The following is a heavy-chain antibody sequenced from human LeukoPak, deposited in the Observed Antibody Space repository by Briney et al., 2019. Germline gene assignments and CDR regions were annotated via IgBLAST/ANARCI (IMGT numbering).Heavy chain of an antibody. J-gene: IGHJ6*02. D-gene: IGHD2-15*01. CDR3: AKAALAYSTEDV. CDR1: GFTFSSYA. V-gene: IGHV3-30-3*01. Sequence: GSLRLSCAASGFTFSSYAMHWVRQAPGKGLEWVAVISYDGSNKYYADSVKGRFTISRDNSKNTLYLQMNSLRAEDTAVYYCAKAALAYSTEDVWGQGTTVTVSS. CDR2: ISYDGSNK.